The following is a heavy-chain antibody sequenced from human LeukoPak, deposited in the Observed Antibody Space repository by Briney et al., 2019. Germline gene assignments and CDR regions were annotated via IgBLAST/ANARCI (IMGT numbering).Heavy chain of an antibody. CDR1: GGSISSSNW. J-gene: IGHJ6*03. V-gene: IGHV4-4*02. CDR2: IYHSGST. CDR3: ARERLYCSSTSCLGDYYYYYMDV. Sequence: SETLSLTCAVSGGSISSSNWWSWVRQPPGKGLEWIGEIYHSGSTNYNPSLKSRVTISVDKSKNQFSLKLSSVTAADTAVYYCARERLYCSSTSCLGDYYYYYMDVWGKGTTVTVSS. D-gene: IGHD2-2*01.